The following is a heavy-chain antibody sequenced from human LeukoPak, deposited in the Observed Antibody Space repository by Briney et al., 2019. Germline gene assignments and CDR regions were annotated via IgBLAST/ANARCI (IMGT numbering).Heavy chain of an antibody. CDR3: ARALPVSGGSCYDY. Sequence: TGGSLRLSCAASGFIVSNYYMSWVRQAPGKGLVWVSVIFSGGTTHYADSVKGRFTISRDISKNTLYLQMNSLRDEDAAVYYCARALPVSGGSCYDYWGQGTLVTVSS. D-gene: IGHD2-15*01. J-gene: IGHJ4*02. CDR1: GFIVSNYY. V-gene: IGHV3-53*01. CDR2: IFSGGTT.